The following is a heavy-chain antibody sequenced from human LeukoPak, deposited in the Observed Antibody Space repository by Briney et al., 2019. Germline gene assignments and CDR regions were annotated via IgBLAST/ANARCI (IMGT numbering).Heavy chain of an antibody. CDR1: GFTFSSYA. D-gene: IGHD1-26*01. V-gene: IGHV3-23*01. Sequence: GGSLRLSCAASGFTFSSYAMSWVRQAPGKGLEWVSAISGSGGSTYYADSVKGRFTISRDNSKNTPYLLMNSLRAEDTAVYCCAKMAVGSYYFDYWGQGTLVTVSS. CDR3: AKMAVGSYYFDY. CDR2: ISGSGGST. J-gene: IGHJ4*02.